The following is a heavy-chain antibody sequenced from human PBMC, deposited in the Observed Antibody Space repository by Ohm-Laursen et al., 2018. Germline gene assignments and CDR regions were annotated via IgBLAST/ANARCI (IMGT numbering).Heavy chain of an antibody. V-gene: IGHV4-59*08. J-gene: IGHJ4*02. D-gene: IGHD3-22*01. CDR2: IYYSGTT. CDR1: GGSISSYY. Sequence: TLSLTCTVSGGSISSYYWSWIRQPPGKGLEWIGYIYYSGTTNYNPSLLGRVTISLDTSKNQFSLKLSSVTAADTAVYYCASHNFDSSGYYSPPRYWGQGTLVTVSS. CDR3: ASHNFDSSGYYSPPRY.